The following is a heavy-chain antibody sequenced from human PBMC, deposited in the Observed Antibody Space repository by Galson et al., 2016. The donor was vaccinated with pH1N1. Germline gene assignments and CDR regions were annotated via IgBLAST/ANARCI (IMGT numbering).Heavy chain of an antibody. CDR1: GYSVTRYY. V-gene: IGHV1-46*01. CDR2: IDPSDGTT. Sequence: SVKVSCKASGYSVTRYYIHWVRQAPGQGLEWMGIIDPSDGTTTYSQKFQGRLSLTRDTSTNSVDMELRNLRPDDSAIYFCTRRYYVDYWGQGTLVTVSS. CDR3: TRRYYVDY. J-gene: IGHJ4*02.